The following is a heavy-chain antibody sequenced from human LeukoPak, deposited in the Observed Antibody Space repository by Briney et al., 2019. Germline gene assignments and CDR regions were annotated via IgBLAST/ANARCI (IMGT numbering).Heavy chain of an antibody. CDR1: GFTFSSYS. D-gene: IGHD3-22*01. V-gene: IGHV3-21*01. CDR3: ARPITMIAKIGAFDI. CDR2: ISSSSSYI. J-gene: IGHJ3*02. Sequence: GGSLRLSCAASGFTFSSYSVNWVRQAPGKGLEWVSSISSSSSYIYYADSVKGRFTISRDNAKNSLYLQMNSLRAEDTAVYYCARPITMIAKIGAFDIWGQGTMVTVSS.